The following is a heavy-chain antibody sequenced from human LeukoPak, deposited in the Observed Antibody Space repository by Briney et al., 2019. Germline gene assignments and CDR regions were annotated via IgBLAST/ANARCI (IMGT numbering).Heavy chain of an antibody. CDR3: ARERGYNSGADY. D-gene: IGHD5-24*01. V-gene: IGHV3-30*01. J-gene: IGHJ4*02. Sequence: QPGGSLRLSCAASGFTFSSYAMHWVRQAPGKGLEWVAVISYDGSNKYYADSVKGRFTISRDNSKNTLYLQMNSLRAEDTAVYYCARERGYNSGADYWGQGTLVTVSS. CDR2: ISYDGSNK. CDR1: GFTFSSYA.